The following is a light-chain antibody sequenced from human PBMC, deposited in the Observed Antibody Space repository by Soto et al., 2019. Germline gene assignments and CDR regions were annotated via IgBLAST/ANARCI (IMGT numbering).Light chain of an antibody. Sequence: DIQMTQSPSTLSASVGDRVTITCRASQNIASSLAWCQQRRGKAPKVLIYGASTLETGVPSRFSGGGSVTEFTLTISSLQLDVFATYYCQQYNRYFASFGRGPRLEIK. CDR1: QNIASS. J-gene: IGKJ5*01. CDR2: GAS. V-gene: IGKV1-5*01. CDR3: QQYNRYFAS.